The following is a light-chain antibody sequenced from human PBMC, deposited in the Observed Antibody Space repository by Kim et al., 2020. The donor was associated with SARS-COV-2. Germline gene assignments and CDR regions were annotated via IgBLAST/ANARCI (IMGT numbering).Light chain of an antibody. V-gene: IGLV1-44*01. CDR3: AAWNDSLNGVV. CDR1: SSNIGSNT. J-gene: IGLJ2*01. Sequence: QSVLTQPPSASGTPGQRVTISCSGSSSNIGSNTVNWYQQLPGTAPKLLIYSNNQRPSGVPDRVSGSKSGTSASLDISGLQSEDEADYYCAAWNDSLNGVVFGGGTQLTDL. CDR2: SNN.